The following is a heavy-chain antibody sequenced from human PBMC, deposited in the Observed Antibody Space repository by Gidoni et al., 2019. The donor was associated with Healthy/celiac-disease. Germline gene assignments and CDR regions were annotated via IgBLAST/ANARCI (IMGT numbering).Heavy chain of an antibody. CDR3: AREGTYYDFWSGTNWFDP. J-gene: IGHJ5*02. V-gene: IGHV1-69*01. CDR2: IIPIFGTA. D-gene: IGHD3-3*01. CDR1: GGTFSSYA. Sequence: QVQLVQSGAEVKKPGSSVKVSCKASGGTFSSYAISWVRQAPGQGLEWMGGIIPIFGTANYAQKFQGRVTITADESTSTAYMELSSLRSEDTAVYYCAREGTYYDFWSGTNWFDPWGQGTLVTVSS.